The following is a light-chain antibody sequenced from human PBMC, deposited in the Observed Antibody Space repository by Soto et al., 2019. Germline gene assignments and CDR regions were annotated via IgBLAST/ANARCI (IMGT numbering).Light chain of an antibody. Sequence: QAVLTQSPSASASLGASVKLTCTLSSGHSSYAIAWHQQQPEKGPRYLMKLNSDGNHSKGDGIPDRFSGSSSGAERYLTISSLQSEDEADYYCQTWGTGMVFGGGTKLTVL. CDR3: QTWGTGMV. CDR1: SGHSSYA. V-gene: IGLV4-69*01. J-gene: IGLJ2*01. CDR2: LNSDGNH.